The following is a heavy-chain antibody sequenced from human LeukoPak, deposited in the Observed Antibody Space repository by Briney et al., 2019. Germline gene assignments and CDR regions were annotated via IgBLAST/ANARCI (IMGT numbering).Heavy chain of an antibody. V-gene: IGHV1-3*01. CDR3: ATQSTVTTSYYYYGMDV. J-gene: IGHJ6*02. CDR2: INAGNGNT. CDR1: GYTFTNYG. D-gene: IGHD4-17*01. Sequence: ASVKVSCKASGYTFTNYGISWVRQAPGQRLEWMGWINAGNGNTKYSQKFQGRVTITRDTSASTAYMELSSLRSEDTAVYYCATQSTVTTSYYYYGMDVWGQGTTVTVSS.